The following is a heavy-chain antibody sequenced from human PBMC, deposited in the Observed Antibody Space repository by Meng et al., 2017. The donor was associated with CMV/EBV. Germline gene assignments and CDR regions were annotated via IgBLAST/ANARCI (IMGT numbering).Heavy chain of an antibody. V-gene: IGHV1-69*05. CDR3: ASRRIMVRGGGYFDY. CDR2: IIPICGTA. CDR1: GGTFSSYA. Sequence: SVKVSCKASGGTFSSYAISWVRQAPGQGLEWMGGIIPICGTANYAQKFQGRVTITTDESTSTAYMELSSLRSEDTAVYYCASRRIMVRGGGYFDYWGRGTLVTVSS. D-gene: IGHD3-10*01. J-gene: IGHJ4*02.